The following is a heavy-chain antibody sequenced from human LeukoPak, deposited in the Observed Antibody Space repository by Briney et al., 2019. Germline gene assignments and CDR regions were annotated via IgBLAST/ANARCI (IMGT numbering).Heavy chain of an antibody. CDR2: VSYDGSNK. CDR3: ARGLFVVVPAAIVSDFDY. J-gene: IGHJ4*02. Sequence: GGSLRLSCAASGFTFSSYAMHWVRQAPGKGLEWVAVVSYDGSNKYYADSVKGRFTISRDNSKNTLYLRMNSLRAEDTALYYCARGLFVVVPAAIVSDFDYWGQGALVTVSS. CDR1: GFTFSSYA. V-gene: IGHV3-30*04. D-gene: IGHD2-2*01.